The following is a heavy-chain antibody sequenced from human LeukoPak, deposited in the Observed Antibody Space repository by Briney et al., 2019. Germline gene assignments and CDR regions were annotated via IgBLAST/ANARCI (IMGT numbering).Heavy chain of an antibody. V-gene: IGHV3-30*18. CDR3: AKDPHSSGWKEGYYFDY. CDR2: ISYDGSNK. J-gene: IGHJ4*02. Sequence: PGGSLRLSCAASVFTFSSDRMLWVRQARCKGLEWVEVISYDGSNKYYADSVKGRFTISRDNSKNTLYLQMNSLRAEDTAVYYCAKDPHSSGWKEGYYFDYWGQGTLVTVSS. CDR1: VFTFSSDR. D-gene: IGHD6-19*01.